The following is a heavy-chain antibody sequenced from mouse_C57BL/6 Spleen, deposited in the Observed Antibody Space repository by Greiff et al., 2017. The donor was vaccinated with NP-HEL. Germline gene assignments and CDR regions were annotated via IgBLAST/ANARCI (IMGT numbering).Heavy chain of an antibody. CDR3: TIYDGNRY. D-gene: IGHD2-3*01. V-gene: IGHV14-4*01. J-gene: IGHJ2*01. CDR2: IDPENGDT. Sequence: VQLQQSGAELVRPGASVKLSCTASGFNIKDDYMHWVKQRPEQGLEWIGWIDPENGDTEYASKFQGKATITADTSSNTAYLQLSSLTSEDTAVYYCTIYDGNRYWGQGTTLTVSS. CDR1: GFNIKDDY.